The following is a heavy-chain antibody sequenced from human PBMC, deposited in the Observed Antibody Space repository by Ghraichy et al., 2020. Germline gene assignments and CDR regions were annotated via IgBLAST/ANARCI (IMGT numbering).Heavy chain of an antibody. Sequence: SETLSLTCTVSGGSISSYYWSWIRQPPGKGLEWIGYIYYSGSTNYNPSHKSRVTISVDTSKNQVSLKLSSVTAADTGVYYCERMTIFGVVHYYYGMDVWGQATTLTVSS. CDR3: ERMTIFGVVHYYYGMDV. CDR2: IYYSGST. CDR1: GGSISSYY. J-gene: IGHJ6*02. D-gene: IGHD3-3*01. V-gene: IGHV4-59*01.